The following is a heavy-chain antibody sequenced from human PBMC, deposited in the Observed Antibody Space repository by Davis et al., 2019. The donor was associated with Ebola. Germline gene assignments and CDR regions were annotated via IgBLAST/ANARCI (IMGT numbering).Heavy chain of an antibody. CDR2: INSDGSST. J-gene: IGHJ4*02. V-gene: IGHV3-74*01. CDR3: ARAGSPGSGRGVSSVYVDY. CDR1: GFTFSSYW. D-gene: IGHD1-26*01. Sequence: PGGSLRLSCAASGFTFSSYWMHWVRQAPGKGLVWVSRINSDGSSTSYADSVKGRFTISRDNAKNTLYLQMNSLRAEDTAVYYCARAGSPGSGRGVSSVYVDYWGQGTLVTVSS.